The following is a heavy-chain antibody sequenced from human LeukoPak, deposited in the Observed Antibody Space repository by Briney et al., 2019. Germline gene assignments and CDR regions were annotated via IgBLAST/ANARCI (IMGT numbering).Heavy chain of an antibody. CDR2: INTDGSST. CDR1: GFTFSSYW. J-gene: IGHJ1*01. CDR3: ARVSRGYCSSTSCPRTAEYFQH. V-gene: IGHV3-74*01. Sequence: GGSLRLSCAASGFTFSSYWMHWVRQAPGKGLVWVSRINTDGSSTNYADSVKGRFTISRDNAKNSLYLQMNSLRAEDTAVYYCARVSRGYCSSTSCPRTAEYFQHWGQGTLVTVSS. D-gene: IGHD2-2*01.